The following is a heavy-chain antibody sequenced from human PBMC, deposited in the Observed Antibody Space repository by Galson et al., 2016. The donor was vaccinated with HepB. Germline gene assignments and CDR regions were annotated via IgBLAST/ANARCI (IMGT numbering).Heavy chain of an antibody. CDR2: IISIFGPA. V-gene: IGHV1-69*13. Sequence: SVKVSCKVSGGHFSNYALNWVRQAPGQGLEWMGGIISIFGPAYYAQESQGAVTITADESTSTVYMELSSLRTEDTAVYFCARPDASNYYFDFWGQGTLVAVSS. CDR3: ARPDASNYYFDF. CDR1: GGHFSNYA. J-gene: IGHJ4*02. D-gene: IGHD3-10*01.